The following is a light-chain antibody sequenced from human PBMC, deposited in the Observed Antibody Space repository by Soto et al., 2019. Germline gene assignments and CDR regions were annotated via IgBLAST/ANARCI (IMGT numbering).Light chain of an antibody. CDR3: QHYNSYSEA. CDR2: DAS. Sequence: EILFTQSPGTLSLSPGERATLSCRASQSVSSRYLVWYQQKPGQAPRILIYDASNRATGIPARFSGSGSGTDFTLTISSLQPEDFETYYCQHYNSYSEAFGQGTKVDIK. V-gene: IGKV3-20*01. J-gene: IGKJ1*01. CDR1: QSVSSRY.